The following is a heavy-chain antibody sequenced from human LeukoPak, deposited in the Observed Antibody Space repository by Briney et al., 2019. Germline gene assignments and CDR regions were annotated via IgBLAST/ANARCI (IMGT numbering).Heavy chain of an antibody. CDR3: ARGLVEVVVVPAASLYYYYYMDV. D-gene: IGHD2-2*01. Sequence: GASVKVSCKASGYTFTGYYMHWVRQAPGQGLEWMGWINPNSGGTNYVQKFQGRVTMTRDTSISTAYMELSRLRSDDTAVYYCARGLVEVVVVPAASLYYYYYMDVWGKGTTVTISS. CDR1: GYTFTGYY. V-gene: IGHV1-2*02. CDR2: INPNSGGT. J-gene: IGHJ6*03.